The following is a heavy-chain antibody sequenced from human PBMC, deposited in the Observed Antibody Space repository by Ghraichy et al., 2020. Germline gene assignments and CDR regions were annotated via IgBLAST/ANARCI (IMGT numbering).Heavy chain of an antibody. D-gene: IGHD3-22*01. CDR3: VRVSYSGYDSLDS. CDR2: FTAYNGDT. J-gene: IGHJ4*02. Sequence: ASVKVSCKASGSTFKSYSISWVRKAPGQGLEWMEWFTAYNGDTNDAQKFQDRVTMTTETSTNTAYMELRSLRYDDPAIYYCVRVSYSGYDSLDSWGQGTLVTVSS. CDR1: GSTFKSYS. V-gene: IGHV1-18*04.